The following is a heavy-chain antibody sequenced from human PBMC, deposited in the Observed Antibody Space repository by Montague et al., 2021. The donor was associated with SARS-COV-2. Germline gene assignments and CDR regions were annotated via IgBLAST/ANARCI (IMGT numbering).Heavy chain of an antibody. V-gene: IGHV4-59*08. D-gene: IGHD6-19*01. Sequence: SETLSLTCTVSGGSTASHYWNWFRQFPGKRPEWIGYVYYNGDTKYNPSLQSRVTISIDTSENQFSLRLFSVTAADSAVYFCARGWAFAPWGQGRLVTVSS. J-gene: IGHJ3*01. CDR1: GGSTASHY. CDR3: ARGWAFAP. CDR2: VYYNGDT.